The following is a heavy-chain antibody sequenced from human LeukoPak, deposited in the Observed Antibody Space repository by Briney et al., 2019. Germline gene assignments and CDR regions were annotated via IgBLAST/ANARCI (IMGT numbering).Heavy chain of an antibody. CDR2: IKQDGSEK. D-gene: IGHD3-22*01. CDR1: GFTFSRYW. V-gene: IGHV3-7*04. CDR3: ARDPPVYYYDSSGYAPSDY. Sequence: GGSLRLSCSVPGFTFSRYWMSWVRQAPGKGLEWVANIKQDGSEKYYVDSVKGRFTISRDNAKNSLYLQMNSLRAEDTAVYYCARDPPVYYYDSSGYAPSDYWGQGTLVTVSS. J-gene: IGHJ4*02.